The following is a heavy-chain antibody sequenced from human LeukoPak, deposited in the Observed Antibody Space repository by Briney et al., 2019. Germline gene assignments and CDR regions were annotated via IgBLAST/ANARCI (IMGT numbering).Heavy chain of an antibody. CDR2: IYYSGST. Sequence: SETLSLTCTVSGGSISSSSYCWGWIRQPPGKGLEWIGSIYYSGSTYYNPSLKSRVTISVDTSKNQFSLKLSSVTAADTAVYYCAALGGPGIAAAGIDYWGQGTLVTVSS. CDR1: GGSISSSSYC. J-gene: IGHJ4*02. V-gene: IGHV4-39*01. D-gene: IGHD6-13*01. CDR3: AALGGPGIAAAGIDY.